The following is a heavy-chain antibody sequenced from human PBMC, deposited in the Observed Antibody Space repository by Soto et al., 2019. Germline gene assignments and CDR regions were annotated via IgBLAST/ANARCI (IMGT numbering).Heavy chain of an antibody. CDR3: ARGKACGGDCAFDY. Sequence: QLQLQESGPGLVKPSETLSLTCTVSGGSISSSSYYWGWIRQPPGKGLEWIGSIYYSGSTYYNPSLKSRVTISVDTSKNQFSLKLSSVTAADTAVYYCARGKACGGDCAFDYWGQGTLVTVSS. V-gene: IGHV4-39*01. D-gene: IGHD2-21*02. J-gene: IGHJ4*02. CDR2: IYYSGST. CDR1: GGSISSSSYY.